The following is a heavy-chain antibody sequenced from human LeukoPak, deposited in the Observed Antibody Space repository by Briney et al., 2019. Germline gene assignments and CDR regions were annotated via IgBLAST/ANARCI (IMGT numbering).Heavy chain of an antibody. D-gene: IGHD3-22*01. CDR2: ISYDGSNK. V-gene: IGHV3-30*18. J-gene: IGHJ4*02. Sequence: GRSLRLSCAASGFTFSSYGMHWVRQAPGKGLEWVAVISYDGSNKYYADSVKGRFTISRDNSKNTLYLQMNSLRAEDTAVYYCAKGGKYYYDSSGYYYVMYYFDYWGQGTLVTVSS. CDR1: GFTFSSYG. CDR3: AKGGKYYYDSSGYYYVMYYFDY.